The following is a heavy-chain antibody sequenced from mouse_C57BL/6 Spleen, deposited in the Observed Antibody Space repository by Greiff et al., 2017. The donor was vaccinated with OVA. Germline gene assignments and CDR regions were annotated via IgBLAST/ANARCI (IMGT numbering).Heavy chain of an antibody. CDR2: ISDGGSYT. Sequence: EVQVVESGGGLVKPGGSLKLSCAASGFTFSSYAMSWVRQTPEKRLEWVATISDGGSYTYYPDNVKGRFTISRDNAKNNLYLQMSDLKSEDTALYYCAREKPYFDYWGQGTTLTVSS. CDR3: AREKPYFDY. V-gene: IGHV5-4*01. CDR1: GFTFSSYA. J-gene: IGHJ2*01.